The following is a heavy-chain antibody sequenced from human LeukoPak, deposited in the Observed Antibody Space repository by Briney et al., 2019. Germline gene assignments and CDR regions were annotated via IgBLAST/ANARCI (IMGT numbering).Heavy chain of an antibody. CDR3: ARDSSGNYFDN. J-gene: IGHJ4*02. V-gene: IGHV4-39*02. CDR1: GGSISSSSYY. Sequence: PSETLSLTCTVSGGSISSSSYYWGWIRQPPGKGLEWIGSIYYSGSTYYNPSLKSRVTISVDTSKNQFSLKLSSVTAADTAVYYCARDSSGNYFDNWGQGTLVTVSS. D-gene: IGHD6-19*01. CDR2: IYYSGST.